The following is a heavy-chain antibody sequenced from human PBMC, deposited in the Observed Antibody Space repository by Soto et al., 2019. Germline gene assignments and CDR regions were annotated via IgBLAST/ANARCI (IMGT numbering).Heavy chain of an antibody. V-gene: IGHV3-48*01. CDR2: ISSSSSTI. D-gene: IGHD3-3*01. Sequence: SGGSLRLSCAASGFTFSSYSMNWVRQAPGKGLEWVSYISSSSSTIYYADSVKGRFTISRDNAKNSLYLQMNSLRAEDTAVYYCARADFWSGYSGQFDYWGQGTLVTVSS. CDR3: ARADFWSGYSGQFDY. CDR1: GFTFSSYS. J-gene: IGHJ4*02.